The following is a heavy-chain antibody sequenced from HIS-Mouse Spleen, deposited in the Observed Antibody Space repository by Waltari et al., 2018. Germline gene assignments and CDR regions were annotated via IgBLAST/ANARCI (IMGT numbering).Heavy chain of an antibody. J-gene: IGHJ4*02. CDR2: IYYSGST. CDR1: GGSISSSSYY. D-gene: IGHD3-9*01. CDR3: AREPPYYDILTGYYDY. Sequence: QLQLQESGPGLVKPSETLSLTCTVSGGSISSSSYYWGWIRQPPGKGLEWIGCIYYSGSTYYNPSLKSRVTISVDTSKNQFSLKLSSVTAADTAVYYCAREPPYYDILTGYYDYWGQGTLVTVSS. V-gene: IGHV4-39*07.